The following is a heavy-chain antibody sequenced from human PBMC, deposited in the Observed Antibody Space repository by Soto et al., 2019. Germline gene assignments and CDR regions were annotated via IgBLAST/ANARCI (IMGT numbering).Heavy chain of an antibody. CDR3: ARGITTRFLEWLSAESYYYYYMDV. Sequence: EVQLVESGGGLVQPGGSLRLSCAASGFTFSSYWMSWVRQAPGKGLEWVANIKQDGSEKYYVDSVKGRLTISRDKAKNSLYMRMTSLRAEVTAVYYCARGITTRFLEWLSAESYYYYYMDVWGKGTTVTVSS. CDR2: IKQDGSEK. V-gene: IGHV3-7*01. D-gene: IGHD3-3*01. J-gene: IGHJ6*03. CDR1: GFTFSSYW.